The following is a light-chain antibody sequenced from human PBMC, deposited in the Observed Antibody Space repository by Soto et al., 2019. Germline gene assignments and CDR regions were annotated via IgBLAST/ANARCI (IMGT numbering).Light chain of an antibody. Sequence: DIVMTQSPLSLPVTPGEPASISCRSSQSLLHSNGYNYLDWYLQKPGQSPQLLIYLGSNRASGVPERVSGSGSGTDFTLKISRVEAEDVGVYYCMQALQTPTTFGGGTKVEIK. CDR1: QSLLHSNGYNY. J-gene: IGKJ4*01. CDR2: LGS. CDR3: MQALQTPTT. V-gene: IGKV2-28*01.